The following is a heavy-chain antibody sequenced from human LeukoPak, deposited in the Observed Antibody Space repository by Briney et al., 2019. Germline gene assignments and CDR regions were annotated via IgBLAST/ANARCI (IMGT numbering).Heavy chain of an antibody. CDR1: GYSISSGYY. CDR3: ARVSSSRDY. Sequence: SSETLSLTCTVSGYSISSGYYWGWIRQPPGKGLEWIGSIYHSGSTYYNPSLKSRVTISVDRSKNQFSLKLSSVTAADTAVYYCARVSSSRDYWGQGTLVTVSS. D-gene: IGHD6-13*01. V-gene: IGHV4-38-2*02. J-gene: IGHJ4*02. CDR2: IYHSGST.